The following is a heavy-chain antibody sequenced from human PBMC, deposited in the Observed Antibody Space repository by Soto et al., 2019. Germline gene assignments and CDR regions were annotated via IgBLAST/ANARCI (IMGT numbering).Heavy chain of an antibody. D-gene: IGHD2-15*01. Sequence: EVQLVESGGGLVQPGGSLRLSCAASGFTFSSYWMSWVRQAPGKGLEWVANIKQDGSEKYYVDSVKGRFTISRDNAKNSLYLQMNSLRAEDTAVYYCARGVRDIVVVVDATADFDYWGQGTLVTVSS. J-gene: IGHJ4*02. CDR3: ARGVRDIVVVVDATADFDY. V-gene: IGHV3-7*03. CDR2: IKQDGSEK. CDR1: GFTFSSYW.